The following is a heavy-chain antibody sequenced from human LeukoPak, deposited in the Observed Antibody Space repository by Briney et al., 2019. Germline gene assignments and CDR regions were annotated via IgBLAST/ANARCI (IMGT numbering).Heavy chain of an antibody. CDR3: ASEGD. D-gene: IGHD3-16*01. V-gene: IGHV3-66*02. J-gene: IGHJ4*02. CDR2: IYTEGTT. Sequence: GGPLRLSCAVSGFTVSSNYFSWVRQAPGKGLEWVSVIYTEGTTYYADSVKGRSTISRDNSKNTVYLQMNSLRVEDTAVYYCASEGDWGQGTLVTVSS. CDR1: GFTVSSNY.